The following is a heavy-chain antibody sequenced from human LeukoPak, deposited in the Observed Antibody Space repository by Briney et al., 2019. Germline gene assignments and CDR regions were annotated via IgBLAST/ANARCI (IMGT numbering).Heavy chain of an antibody. CDR1: GGSISSGGYY. Sequence: LSLTCTVSGGSISSGGYYWSWIRQHPGKGLEWIGYIYYSGSTYYNPSLKSRVTISVDTSKNQFSLKLSSVTAADTAVYYCARHPQCSTSSCSFYGFDYWGQGTLVTVSS. V-gene: IGHV4-31*03. CDR3: ARHPQCSTSSCSFYGFDY. CDR2: IYYSGST. J-gene: IGHJ4*02. D-gene: IGHD2-2*01.